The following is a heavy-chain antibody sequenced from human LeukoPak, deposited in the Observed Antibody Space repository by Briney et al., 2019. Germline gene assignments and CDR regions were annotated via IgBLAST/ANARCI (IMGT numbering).Heavy chain of an antibody. CDR1: GFTFSTYA. V-gene: IGHV3-30*04. J-gene: IGHJ4*02. CDR2: ISYHGSDK. CDR3: ARAINSAWNNIDY. Sequence: PGTSLRLSCVASGFTFSTYAMHWVRQAPGKGLEWVAVISYHGSDKYYVDSVKGRFTISRDNSKNTLYLQMNSLRTEDTAVFYCARAINSAWNNIDYWGQGTLVTVS. D-gene: IGHD2/OR15-2a*01.